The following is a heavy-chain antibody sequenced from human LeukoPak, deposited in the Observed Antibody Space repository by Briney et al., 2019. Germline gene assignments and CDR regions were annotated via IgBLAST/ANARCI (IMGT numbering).Heavy chain of an antibody. D-gene: IGHD6-19*01. V-gene: IGHV1-69*13. J-gene: IGHJ1*01. CDR1: GGTFSSYA. CDR3: ARHSMYSKSSGYNL. Sequence: ASVKVSCKASGGTFSSYAISWVRQAPGQGLEWMGGIIPIFGTANYAQKFQGRVTITADESTSTAYMELSSLRSEDTAMYYCARHSMYSKSSGYNLWGQGTLVTVSS. CDR2: IIPIFGTA.